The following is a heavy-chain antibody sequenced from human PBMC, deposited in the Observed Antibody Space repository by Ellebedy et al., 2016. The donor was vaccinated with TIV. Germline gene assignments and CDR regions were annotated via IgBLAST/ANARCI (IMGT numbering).Heavy chain of an antibody. CDR3: AREMTGDEDY. CDR1: GFTFSSYA. V-gene: IGHV3-30-3*01. D-gene: IGHD3-16*01. J-gene: IGHJ4*02. CDR2: ISYDGSNK. Sequence: GGSLRLSCAASGFTFSSYAMHWVRQAPGKGLEWVAVISYDGSNKYYADSVKGRFTISRDNSKNTLYLQVNSLRAEDTAVYYCAREMTGDEDYWGQGTLVTVSS.